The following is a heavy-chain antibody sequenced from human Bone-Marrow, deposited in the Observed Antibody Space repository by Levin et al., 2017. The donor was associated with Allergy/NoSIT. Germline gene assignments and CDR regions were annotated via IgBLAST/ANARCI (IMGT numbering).Heavy chain of an antibody. CDR3: ARDSSSGYEEYYFDH. J-gene: IGHJ4*02. V-gene: IGHV3-21*06. CDR2: ISSSGAYI. D-gene: IGHD3-22*01. CDR1: GFTFDIYA. Sequence: GESLKISCAASGFTFDIYAMNWIRQSPEKGLEWVSSISSSGAYIYYADSVKGRFTISRDNAKNSVFLQMNSLRAEDTAVYYCARDSSSGYEEYYFDHWGQGTLVAVSS.